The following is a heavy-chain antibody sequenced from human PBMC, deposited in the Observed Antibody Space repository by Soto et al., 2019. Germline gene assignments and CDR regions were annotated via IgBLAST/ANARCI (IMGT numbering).Heavy chain of an antibody. V-gene: IGHV2-5*02. Sequence: QITLKESGPTLVKPTQTLTLTCTFSGFSLSTSGVGVGWIRQPPGKALECLALIYWDDDKRYSPSQKSRLTITKDTSKNQVVLTMTNMDPVDTATYYCAHTTDYDFWSGYYNDYFDYWGQGTLVTVSS. D-gene: IGHD3-3*01. CDR3: AHTTDYDFWSGYYNDYFDY. J-gene: IGHJ4*02. CDR1: GFSLSTSGVG. CDR2: IYWDDDK.